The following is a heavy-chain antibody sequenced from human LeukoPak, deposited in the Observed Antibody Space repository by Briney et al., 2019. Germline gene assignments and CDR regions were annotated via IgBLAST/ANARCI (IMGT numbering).Heavy chain of an antibody. V-gene: IGHV3-7*01. CDR1: GFPFTSHW. J-gene: IGHJ4*02. D-gene: IGHD2-21*02. CDR3: ARDLPYCGADCSDDLFDY. Sequence: GGSLRLSCAASGFPFTSHWLSWFRQSPGRGLEWVAHINSDGSEKNYADSVKGRFTISRDNSKNTLYLQMNGLRAEDTAVYYCARDLPYCGADCSDDLFDYWGQGTLVTVSS. CDR2: INSDGSEK.